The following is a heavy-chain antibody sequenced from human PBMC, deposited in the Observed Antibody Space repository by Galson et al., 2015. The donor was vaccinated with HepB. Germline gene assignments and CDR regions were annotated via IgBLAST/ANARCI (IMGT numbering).Heavy chain of an antibody. CDR1: GFNSSIFW. V-gene: IGHV3-7*01. J-gene: IGHJ4*02. CDR2: IKQDGREK. CDR3: ARSSGGYFDS. D-gene: IGHD1-26*01. Sequence: SLRLSCAGSGFNSSIFWMSWVRQAPGQGLVWVANIKQDGREKYYVGPVKGRFTISRDNAGNSLYLQMNSLRGEDTALYYCARSSGGYFDSWGQGILVTVSS.